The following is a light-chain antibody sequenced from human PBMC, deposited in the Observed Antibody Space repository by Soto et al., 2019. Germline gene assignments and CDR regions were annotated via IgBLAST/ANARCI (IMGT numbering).Light chain of an antibody. Sequence: QSVLTQPPSASGTPGQRVTISCSGGSSNIGINTVNWYQQLPGTAPKLMIYEVSKRPSGVPDRFSGSKSGNTASLTVSGLQAEDEADYYCTSYAGSNNMGVFGTGTKVTVL. CDR2: EVS. V-gene: IGLV1-44*01. CDR1: SSNIGINT. CDR3: TSYAGSNNMGV. J-gene: IGLJ1*01.